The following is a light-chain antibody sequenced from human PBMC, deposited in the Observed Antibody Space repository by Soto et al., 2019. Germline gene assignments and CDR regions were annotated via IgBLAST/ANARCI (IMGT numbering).Light chain of an antibody. CDR2: WAS. V-gene: IGKV4-1*01. J-gene: IGKJ1*01. CDR3: QQYYTTPWT. CDR1: QSVLYSSDNKNY. Sequence: DIVMTQSPDSLAVSLGERATINCKSSQSVLYSSDNKNYLTWYQQRPGQPPKLLIYWASTRESGVPDRFSGSGSGIDFTLTISSLQAEDVAVYYCQQYYTTPWTFGQGTKVEI.